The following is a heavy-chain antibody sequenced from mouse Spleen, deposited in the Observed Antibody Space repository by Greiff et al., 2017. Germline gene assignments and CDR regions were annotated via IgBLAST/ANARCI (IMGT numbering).Heavy chain of an antibody. CDR2: IYPGSGNT. Sequence: QVQLKESGPELVKPGASVKISCKASGYSFTSYYIHWVKQRPGQGLEWIGWIYPGSGNTKYNEKFKGKATLTADTSSSTAYMQLSSLTSEDSAVYYCAGIYPPYWGQGTTLTVSS. J-gene: IGHJ2*01. CDR3: AGIYPPY. V-gene: IGHV1-66*01. D-gene: IGHD2-1*01. CDR1: GYSFTSYY.